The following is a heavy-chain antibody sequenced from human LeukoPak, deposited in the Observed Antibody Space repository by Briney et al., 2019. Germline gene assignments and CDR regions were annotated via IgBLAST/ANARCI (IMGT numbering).Heavy chain of an antibody. V-gene: IGHV3-33*06. D-gene: IGHD4-11*01. Sequence: GGSLRLSCAASRFTFSTYGMHWVRQAPGKGLEWVAVIWYDGNNKYYADSVKGRFTISRDNSKNTLYLQMNSLRAEDTAVYYCAEDTVMGNDAFDIWGQGTMVTVSS. CDR2: IWYDGNNK. CDR1: RFTFSTYG. CDR3: AEDTVMGNDAFDI. J-gene: IGHJ3*02.